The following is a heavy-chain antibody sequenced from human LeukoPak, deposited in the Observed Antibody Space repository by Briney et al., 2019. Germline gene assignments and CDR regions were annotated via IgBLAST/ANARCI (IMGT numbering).Heavy chain of an antibody. D-gene: IGHD3-3*01. Sequence: GGSLRLSCAASGFTFSSYAMHWVRQAPGKGLEWVAVISYDGSNKYYADSVKGRFTISRDISKNTLYLQMNSLRAEDTAVYYCARAIYDFWSGYFYYYYGMDVWGQGTTVTVSS. CDR3: ARAIYDFWSGYFYYYYGMDV. CDR2: ISYDGSNK. V-gene: IGHV3-30-3*01. CDR1: GFTFSSYA. J-gene: IGHJ6*02.